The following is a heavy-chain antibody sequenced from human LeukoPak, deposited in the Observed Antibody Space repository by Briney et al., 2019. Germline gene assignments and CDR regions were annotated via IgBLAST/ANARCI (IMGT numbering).Heavy chain of an antibody. CDR1: GFTVSSNY. V-gene: IGHV3-11*04. J-gene: IGHJ6*02. CDR2: ISSSGSTI. Sequence: PGGSLRLSCAASGFTVSSNYMSWVRQAPGKGLEWVSYISSSGSTIYYADSVKGRFTISRDNAKNSLYLQMNSLRAEDTAVYYCARDREYCSSTSCYKKRYYYYGMDVWGQGTTVTVSS. D-gene: IGHD2-2*02. CDR3: ARDREYCSSTSCYKKRYYYYGMDV.